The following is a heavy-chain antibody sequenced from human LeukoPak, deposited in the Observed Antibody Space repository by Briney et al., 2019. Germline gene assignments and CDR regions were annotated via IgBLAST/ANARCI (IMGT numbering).Heavy chain of an antibody. CDR1: GFTFSSHG. J-gene: IGHJ4*02. V-gene: IGHV3-30*02. CDR2: IQYDGSDK. Sequence: QPGGSLRLSCAASGFTFSSHGMHWVRQGPGKGLEWVAFIQYDGSDKFYADSVRGRFTISRDNSKNTLYLQMNSLRVEDTAVYYCAKGVSGTTGGYFDYWGQGTLVTVSS. CDR3: AKGVSGTTGGYFDY. D-gene: IGHD1-20*01.